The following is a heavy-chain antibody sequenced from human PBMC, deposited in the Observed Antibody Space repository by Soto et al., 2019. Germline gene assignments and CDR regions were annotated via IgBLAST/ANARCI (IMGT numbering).Heavy chain of an antibody. D-gene: IGHD3-22*01. CDR1: GNTFTSYG. CDR3: AREIGGYRWMDV. CDR2: ISTYNGNT. Sequence: QVQLVQSGAEVKKPGASVKVSCKVSGNTFTSYGITWVRQAPGQGLEWMGWISTYNGNTNYAQKPXGXXTMTTDTSTSTAYMELTSLRSDDTAVYFCAREIGGYRWMDVWGQGTTVTVSS. V-gene: IGHV1-18*01. J-gene: IGHJ6*02.